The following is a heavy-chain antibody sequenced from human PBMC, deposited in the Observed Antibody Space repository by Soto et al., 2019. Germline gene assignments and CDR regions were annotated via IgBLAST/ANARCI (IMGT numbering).Heavy chain of an antibody. J-gene: IGHJ4*02. D-gene: IGHD1-1*01. CDR3: AKVRIETTGRCFDY. Sequence: ESLTLTCAVSGFSVSIDPMCWGREAPPKGLEWVSSVSNDSGTTCHADSVKGRVTISRDTSKNNLYLQLNRLRLEDKAVYYCAKVRIETTGRCFDYWGKGTLVTVSS. CDR1: GFSVSIDP. V-gene: IGHV3-23*01. CDR2: VSNDSGTT.